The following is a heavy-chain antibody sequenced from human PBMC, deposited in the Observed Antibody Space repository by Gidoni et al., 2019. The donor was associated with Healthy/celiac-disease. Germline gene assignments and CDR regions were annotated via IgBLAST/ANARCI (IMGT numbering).Heavy chain of an antibody. CDR1: GGSFRGYY. D-gene: IGHD3-9*01. CDR2: SNHSGST. CDR3: ARGGVRYFDWLPPPTDGMDV. J-gene: IGHJ6*02. V-gene: IGHV4-34*01. Sequence: VQLQQLSAGPVTPSETLSLTRAVYGGSFRGYYRSWIRQPPGKGLEWIGESNHSGSTNYNPSLKSRVTISVDTSKNQFSLKLSSVTAADTAVYYCARGGVRYFDWLPPPTDGMDVWGQGTTVTFSS.